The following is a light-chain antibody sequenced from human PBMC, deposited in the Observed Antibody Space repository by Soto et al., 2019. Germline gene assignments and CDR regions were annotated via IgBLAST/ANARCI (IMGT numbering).Light chain of an antibody. V-gene: IGKV1-39*01. CDR3: QQTYSTPRT. CDR2: AAS. Sequence: DIQMTQSPASLSTSVGDAVTSTCLASQSISTYLNWYQQKPGKAPKVLIYAASSLQSGVPSRFSGSGSGTNFTLTISSLQREDFATYYCQQTYSTPRTFGQGTKVDIK. CDR1: QSISTY. J-gene: IGKJ1*01.